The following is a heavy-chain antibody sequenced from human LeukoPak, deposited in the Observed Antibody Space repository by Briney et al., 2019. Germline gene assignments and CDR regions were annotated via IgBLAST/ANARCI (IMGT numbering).Heavy chain of an antibody. CDR1: GYTFTGYY. D-gene: IGHD6-19*01. Sequence: ASVKVSCKASGYTFTGYYIHWVRQAPGQGLEGMGWINPNSGGTNPAQKFQGRVTLTRDTSISTAYLELSSLRSDDTVLYCCARGPGSGWIIVDYWGQGTLVTVSS. V-gene: IGHV1-2*02. CDR3: ARGPGSGWIIVDY. J-gene: IGHJ4*02. CDR2: INPNSGGT.